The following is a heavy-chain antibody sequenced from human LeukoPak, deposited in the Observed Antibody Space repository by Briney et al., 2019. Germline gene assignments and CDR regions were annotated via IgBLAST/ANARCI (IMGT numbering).Heavy chain of an antibody. V-gene: IGHV3-53*01. CDR2: IYSGGST. Sequence: GGSLRLSCAASGFTFSSNYMSWVRQAPGKGLEWVSVIYSGGSTYYSDSVKGRFTISRDNSKNTLYLQMNSLRAEDTAVYYCARSPAKYYYDSSRFDYWGQGTLVTVSS. CDR1: GFTFSSNY. CDR3: ARSPAKYYYDSSRFDY. J-gene: IGHJ4*02. D-gene: IGHD3-22*01.